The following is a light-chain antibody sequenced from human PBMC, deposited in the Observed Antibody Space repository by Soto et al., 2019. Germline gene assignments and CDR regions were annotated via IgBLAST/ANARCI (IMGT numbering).Light chain of an antibody. CDR2: DVS. Sequence: QSVLTQPASVSGSPGQSITISCTGTSRDVGGYNYVSWYQQHPGKAPKLMIYDVSNRPSGVSNRFSGSKSGNTASLTISGRQAEDEADYYCSSYTSSSVRVFGTGTKLTVL. CDR3: SSYTSSSVRV. CDR1: SRDVGGYNY. J-gene: IGLJ1*01. V-gene: IGLV2-14*01.